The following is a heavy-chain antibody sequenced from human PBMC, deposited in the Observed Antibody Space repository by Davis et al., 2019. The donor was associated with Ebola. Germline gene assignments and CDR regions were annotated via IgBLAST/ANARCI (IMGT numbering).Heavy chain of an antibody. CDR1: GFTFSSYG. D-gene: IGHD2-21*02. CDR3: AKGPKVVTAILGY. CDR2: ISYDGSNK. J-gene: IGHJ4*02. V-gene: IGHV3-30*18. Sequence: GESLKISCAASGFTFSSYGMHWVRQAPGKGLEWVAVISYDGSNKYYADSVKGRFTISRDNSKNTLYLQMNSLRAEDTAVYYCAKGPKVVTAILGYWGQGTLVTVSS.